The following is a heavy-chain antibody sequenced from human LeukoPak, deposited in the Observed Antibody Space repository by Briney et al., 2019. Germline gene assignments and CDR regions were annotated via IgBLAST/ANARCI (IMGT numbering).Heavy chain of an antibody. D-gene: IGHD1-20*01. CDR3: ARDITGGFDDY. Sequence: GGSLRLSCEASGVTFSSYVMSWVRQAPGKGPEWVSGISGSGGGTYYADSVKGRFTISRDNAKNSLYLQMNSLRAEDTAVYYCARDITGGFDDYWGQGTLVTVSS. J-gene: IGHJ4*02. CDR2: ISGSGGGT. V-gene: IGHV3-23*01. CDR1: GVTFSSYV.